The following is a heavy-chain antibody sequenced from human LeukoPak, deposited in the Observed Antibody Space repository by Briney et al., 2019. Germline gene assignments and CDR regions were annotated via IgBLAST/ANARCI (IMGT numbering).Heavy chain of an antibody. D-gene: IGHD3-3*01. V-gene: IGHV1-18*01. CDR2: ISAYNGNT. CDR1: GYTFTSYG. J-gene: IGHJ4*02. CDR3: ARSKVLRFLEWLENEYYFDY. Sequence: ASVKVSCKASGYTFTSYGISWVRQAPGQGLEWMGWISAYNGNTNYAQKLQGRVTMTTDTSTSTAYMELRSLRSDDTAVYYCARSKVLRFLEWLENEYYFDYWGQGTLVTVSS.